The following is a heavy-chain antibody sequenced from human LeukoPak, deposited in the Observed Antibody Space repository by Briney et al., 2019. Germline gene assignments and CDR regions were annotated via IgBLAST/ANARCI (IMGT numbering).Heavy chain of an antibody. Sequence: ASVKVSCKASGYSFNRYGISWVRQAPGQGLEWMGWISGYNGNTNQAQKFQGRVSMTTDTSTSTAYMELRSLRSDDTAVYYCARDYGYGVTVMISDDYWGQGTLVRLL. D-gene: IGHD5-18*01. CDR3: ARDYGYGVTVMISDDY. CDR1: GYSFNRYG. J-gene: IGHJ4*02. V-gene: IGHV1-18*01. CDR2: ISGYNGNT.